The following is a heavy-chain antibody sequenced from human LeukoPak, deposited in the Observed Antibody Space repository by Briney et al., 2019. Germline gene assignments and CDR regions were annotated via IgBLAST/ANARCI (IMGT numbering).Heavy chain of an antibody. CDR2: IYYSGST. V-gene: IGHV4-59*01. CDR3: ARQTTEGFDP. D-gene: IGHD4-17*01. J-gene: IGHJ5*02. Sequence: SETLSLTCTVSGGSISSYHWRWIRQPPGKGLEWIGYIYYSGSTNYNPSLKSRVTISIDTSKNQFSLKLSSVTAADTAVYYCARQTTEGFDPWGQGVLVTVSS. CDR1: GGSISSYH.